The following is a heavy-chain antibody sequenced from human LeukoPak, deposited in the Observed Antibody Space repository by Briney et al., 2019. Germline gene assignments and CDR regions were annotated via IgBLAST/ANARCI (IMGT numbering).Heavy chain of an antibody. J-gene: IGHJ6*03. D-gene: IGHD6-19*01. V-gene: IGHV1-69*06. CDR1: GGTFSSYA. CDR2: IIPIFGTA. Sequence: GASVKVSCKASGGTFSSYAISWVRQAPGQGLEWMGGIIPIFGTASYAQKFQGRVTITADKSTSTAYMELSSLRSEDTAVYYCARVGYSSGWYPYYYYYMDVWGKGTTVTVSS. CDR3: ARVGYSSGWYPYYYYYMDV.